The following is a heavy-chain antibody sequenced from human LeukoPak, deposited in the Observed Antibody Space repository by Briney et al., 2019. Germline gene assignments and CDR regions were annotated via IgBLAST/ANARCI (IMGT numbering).Heavy chain of an antibody. V-gene: IGHV3-48*01. D-gene: IGHD5-24*01. CDR2: ISCSSGTI. CDR1: GFTFSSYS. Sequence: GGSLRLSCAASGFTFSSYSMNWVRQAPGKGLEWVSYISCSSGTIYYADSVKGRFTISRDNAKHSLYLQMNSLRAEDPAVYYCARDMASSLWGHDYCYGMDVWGQGTTVTVSS. CDR3: ARDMASSLWGHDYCYGMDV. J-gene: IGHJ6*02.